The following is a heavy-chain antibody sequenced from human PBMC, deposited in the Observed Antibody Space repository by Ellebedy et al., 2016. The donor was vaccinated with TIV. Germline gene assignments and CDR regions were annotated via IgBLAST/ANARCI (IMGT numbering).Heavy chain of an antibody. Sequence: MPSETLSLTCTVPGGPIRRGGYYWTWIRQHPGKGLEWIGNIYYSGSTSYNPSLKSRATISVDTSKNQFSLQLTSMTAADTAVYYCATFSSSSFSWFDPWGQGTQVTVSS. V-gene: IGHV4-31*03. D-gene: IGHD6-6*01. CDR2: IYYSGST. CDR1: GGPIRRGGYY. J-gene: IGHJ5*02. CDR3: ATFSSSSFSWFDP.